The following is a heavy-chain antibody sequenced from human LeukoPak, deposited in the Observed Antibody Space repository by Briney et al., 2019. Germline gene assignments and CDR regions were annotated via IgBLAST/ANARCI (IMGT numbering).Heavy chain of an antibody. CDR2: INPNTGGT. D-gene: IGHD3-22*01. Sequence: GASVKVSCKASGYTFTGYYMHWVRQAPGHGLEWMGWINPNTGGTNYAQKFQCRVTMTRETSISTAYMELSRLRSDDTAVYYCARDLTESKISSDSPYWGQGTLVTVSS. J-gene: IGHJ4*02. V-gene: IGHV1-2*02. CDR1: GYTFTGYY. CDR3: ARDLTESKISSDSPY.